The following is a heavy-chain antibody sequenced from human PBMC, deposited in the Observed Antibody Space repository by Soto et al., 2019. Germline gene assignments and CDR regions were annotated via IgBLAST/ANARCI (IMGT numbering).Heavy chain of an antibody. D-gene: IGHD6-25*01. Sequence: QITSKESGPTLVKPTQTLTLTCTFSGFSLSTSGVGVGWIRQPPGKALEWLALIYWDDDKRYSPSLKTRLTXTXXPSKNQVVLTMTNMDPVDTATYYCAHNNISRGSDYWGQGMLVTVSS. J-gene: IGHJ4*02. CDR1: GFSLSTSGVG. V-gene: IGHV2-5*02. CDR2: IYWDDDK. CDR3: AHNNISRGSDY.